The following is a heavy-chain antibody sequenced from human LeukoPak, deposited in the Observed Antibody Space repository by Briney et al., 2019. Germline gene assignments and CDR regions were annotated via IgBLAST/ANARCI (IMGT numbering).Heavy chain of an antibody. CDR2: INAGNGNT. CDR1: GYTFTSYA. D-gene: IGHD6-13*01. V-gene: IGHV1-3*01. J-gene: IGHJ4*02. CDR3: ARARAAAGTWYWRFDY. Sequence: ASVKVSCKASGYTFTSYAMHWVRQAPGQRLEWMGWINAGNGNTKYSQKFQGRVTITRDTSASTAYMELSSLRSEDTAVYYCARARAAAGTWYWRFDYWGQGTLVTVSS.